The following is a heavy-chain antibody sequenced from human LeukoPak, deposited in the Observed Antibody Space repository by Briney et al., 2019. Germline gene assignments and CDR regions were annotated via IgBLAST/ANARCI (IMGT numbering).Heavy chain of an antibody. CDR2: IYYSGST. CDR3: ARLQEMARGDY. J-gene: IGHJ4*02. D-gene: IGHD5-24*01. Sequence: SETLSLTCTVSGGSISSSSYYWGWIRQPPGKGLEWIGSIYYSGSTYYNPSLKSRVTISVDTSKNQFSLKRSSVTAADTAVYYCARLQEMARGDYWGQGTLVTVSS. CDR1: GGSISSSSYY. V-gene: IGHV4-39*01.